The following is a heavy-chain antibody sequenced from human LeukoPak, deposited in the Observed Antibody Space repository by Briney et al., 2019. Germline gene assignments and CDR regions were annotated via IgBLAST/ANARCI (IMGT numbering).Heavy chain of an antibody. D-gene: IGHD3-16*01. CDR2: LYHNGST. CDR1: AGSIRSSNSY. Sequence: SQSLSPACTVAAGSIRSSNSYSGWIRQPPGKGPERIGRLYHNGSTYYNPSLKGRVTISVDTTKNQFFLKLSSETPADTAVYNCATITFGGVKGSYYFDYWGQGTLVTVSS. V-gene: IGHV4-39*01. J-gene: IGHJ4*02. CDR3: ATITFGGVKGSYYFDY.